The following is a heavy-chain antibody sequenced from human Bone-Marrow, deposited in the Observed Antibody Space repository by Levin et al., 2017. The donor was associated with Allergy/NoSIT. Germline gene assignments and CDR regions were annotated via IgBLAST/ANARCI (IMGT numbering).Heavy chain of an antibody. Sequence: SQTLSLTCPVSNYSISSGHYWGWVRQSPRKGLEWFANIYHSGSTYYNPSLKSRVTISVDTSKNQFSLKLRSVTAADTAVYYCVRRNSYYDTSGSVHDVSDVWGQGTVVTVSS. CDR1: NYSISSGHY. J-gene: IGHJ3*01. D-gene: IGHD3-22*01. CDR3: VRRNSYYDTSGSVHDVSDV. CDR2: IYHSGST. V-gene: IGHV4-38-2*01.